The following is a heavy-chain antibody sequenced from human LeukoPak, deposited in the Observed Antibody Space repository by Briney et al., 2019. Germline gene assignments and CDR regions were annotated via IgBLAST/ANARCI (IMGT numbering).Heavy chain of an antibody. J-gene: IGHJ4*02. CDR1: GFTFDDYT. D-gene: IGHD3-10*01. CDR2: INWDGGST. Sequence: GGSLRLSCAGSGFTFDDYTMHWVRQAPGKGLEWGSLINWDGGSTYYADSGKGRFTISRDNSKNSLYLQMNSMRTEDTALYFCAKDHYYGSGSYSRWVYFDYWGQGTLVTVSS. V-gene: IGHV3-43*01. CDR3: AKDHYYGSGSYSRWVYFDY.